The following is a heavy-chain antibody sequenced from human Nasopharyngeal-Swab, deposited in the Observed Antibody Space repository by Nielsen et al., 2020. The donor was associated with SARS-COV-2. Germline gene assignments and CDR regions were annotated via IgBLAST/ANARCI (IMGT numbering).Heavy chain of an antibody. CDR3: ARSTSSSWYRPLDY. Sequence: GGSLRLSCAASGFTFSDYSMSWIRQPPGKGLEWVSFISSSSSYTDYADSVKGGFTISRDNAKNSLYLQMDNLRAEDTAVYYCARSTSSSWYRPLDYWGQGTLV. J-gene: IGHJ4*02. D-gene: IGHD6-13*01. CDR2: ISSSSSYT. V-gene: IGHV3-11*03. CDR1: GFTFSDYS.